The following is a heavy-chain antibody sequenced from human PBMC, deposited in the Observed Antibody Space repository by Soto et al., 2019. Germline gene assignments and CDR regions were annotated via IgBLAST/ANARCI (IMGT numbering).Heavy chain of an antibody. V-gene: IGHV4-59*01. CDR2: IYYSGST. Sequence: SETLSLTCTVSGGSISSYYWSWIRQPPGKGLEWIGYIYYSGSTNYNPSLKSRVTISVDTSKNQFSLKLSSVTAADTAVYYCARSYECSSTSCYAQMDYWGQGTLVTVSS. CDR3: ARSYECSSTSCYAQMDY. CDR1: GGSISSYY. D-gene: IGHD2-2*01. J-gene: IGHJ4*02.